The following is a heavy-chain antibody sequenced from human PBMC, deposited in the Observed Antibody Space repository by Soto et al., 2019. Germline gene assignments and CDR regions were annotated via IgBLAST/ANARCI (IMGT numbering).Heavy chain of an antibody. CDR2: IWYDGGDA. J-gene: IGHJ5*02. CDR3: ARDLGRRLVQRDSSDP. Sequence: QVQLVQFGGGVVQPGGSLRLSCAASGFSLSLYDIYWVRQAPGKGLDWVAFIWYDGGDAHYADSVKGRFTVSRDESENTLHLQMNSLRGEDTGVYYCARDLGRRLVQRDSSDPWGQGTLVTVSS. V-gene: IGHV3-33*01. CDR1: GFSLSLYD. D-gene: IGHD2-8*02.